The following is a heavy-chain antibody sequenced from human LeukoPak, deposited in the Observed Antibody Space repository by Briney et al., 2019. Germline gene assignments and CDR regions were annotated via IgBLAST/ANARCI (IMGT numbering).Heavy chain of an antibody. Sequence: PGGSLRLSCAASGFTVSSNFMSWVRQAPGQGLEWVSIIYSGASTFYADSVKGRFTISRDTSNNTLYLQMNSLRAEDTAVYYCARVVPYSSGWSPGVYFDYWGQGTLVTVSS. D-gene: IGHD6-19*01. CDR3: ARVVPYSSGWSPGVYFDY. CDR2: IYSGAST. CDR1: GFTVSSNF. V-gene: IGHV3-66*01. J-gene: IGHJ4*02.